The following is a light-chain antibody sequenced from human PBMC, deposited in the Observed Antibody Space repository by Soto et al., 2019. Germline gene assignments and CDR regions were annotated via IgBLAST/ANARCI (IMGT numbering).Light chain of an antibody. CDR3: SSYAGSNNLV. J-gene: IGLJ2*01. Sequence: QSALTQPPSASGSPGQSVTISCTGTSSDLGAYNYVSWYQQHPGKAPKFMIYEVSKRPSGVPVRFSGSKSGNTASLTVSGVQAEDEADYYCSSYAGSNNLVFGGGTKLTVL. CDR1: SSDLGAYNY. V-gene: IGLV2-8*01. CDR2: EVS.